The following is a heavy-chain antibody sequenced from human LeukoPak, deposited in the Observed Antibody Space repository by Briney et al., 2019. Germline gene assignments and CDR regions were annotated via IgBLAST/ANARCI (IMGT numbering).Heavy chain of an antibody. Sequence: SETLSLTCAVYGGSFSSYYWSWIRQPAGKGLEWIGRIYTSGSTNYNPSLKSRVTMSVDTSKNQFSLKLSSVTAADTAVYYCARGGFTRPFDYWGQGTLVTVSS. J-gene: IGHJ4*02. D-gene: IGHD3-16*01. CDR2: IYTSGST. CDR1: GGSFSSYY. CDR3: ARGGFTRPFDY. V-gene: IGHV4-59*10.